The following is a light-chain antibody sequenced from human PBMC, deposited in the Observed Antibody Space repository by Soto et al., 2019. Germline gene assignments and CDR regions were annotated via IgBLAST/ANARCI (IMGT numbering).Light chain of an antibody. CDR3: QQYGSSPIT. CDR1: QSVSSSY. J-gene: IGKJ5*01. V-gene: IGKV3-20*01. CDR2: GAS. Sequence: EIVLTQSPGTLSLSPGERATLSCRASQSVSSSYLAWYQQQPGQAPRLLIYGASSRATGIPDRFSGSGSGTDFPLPISRLEPEDFAVYYCQQYGSSPITFGQGTRLEIK.